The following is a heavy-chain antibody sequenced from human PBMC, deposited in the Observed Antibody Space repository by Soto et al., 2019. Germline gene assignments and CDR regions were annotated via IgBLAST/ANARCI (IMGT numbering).Heavy chain of an antibody. V-gene: IGHV3-23*01. CDR2: ISGNGDST. J-gene: IGHJ4*02. CDR1: GFTFSSYA. CDR3: AKSGEKWVVEDDY. D-gene: IGHD6-19*01. Sequence: PGGSLRLSCAASGFTFSSYAMSWVRQAPGKGLEWVSGISGNGDSTYYADSVKGRFTISRDNSKNTLYLQMNSLRAEDTAVYYCAKSGEKWVVEDDYWGQGTLVTVSS.